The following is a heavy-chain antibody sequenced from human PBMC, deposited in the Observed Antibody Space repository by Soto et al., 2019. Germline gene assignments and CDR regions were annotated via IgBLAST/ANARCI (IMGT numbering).Heavy chain of an antibody. D-gene: IGHD2-15*01. Sequence: QVQLQQWGAGLLKPSETLSLTCAVSGGSLSNYYWSWIRPPPGKGLEWIGVIYHSGCTNYNPSLKSRVTISVDTPKNQFSLNLSSVTAADTAVYYCATSQIYFFQSGGSRHVPLGLWGQGTLVAVSS. CDR2: IYHSGCT. CDR1: GGSLSNYY. CDR3: ATSQIYFFQSGGSRHVPLGL. J-gene: IGHJ5*02. V-gene: IGHV4-34*02.